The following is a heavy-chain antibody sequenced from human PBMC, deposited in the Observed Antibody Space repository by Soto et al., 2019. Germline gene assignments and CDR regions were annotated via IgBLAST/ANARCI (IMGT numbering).Heavy chain of an antibody. Sequence: EVQLVESGGGLVKPGGSLRLSCAASDFSISNAWMNWVRQAPGKGLEWVGRVKRKIDGETTDYAAPVQGRFTISRDDSNNRLYLQMNSLKADDTAVYYCTTGSVEGVGGQGNTVTVSS. D-gene: IGHD3-10*01. CDR1: DFSISNAW. CDR2: VKRKIDGETT. CDR3: TTGSVEGV. J-gene: IGHJ6*02. V-gene: IGHV3-15*07.